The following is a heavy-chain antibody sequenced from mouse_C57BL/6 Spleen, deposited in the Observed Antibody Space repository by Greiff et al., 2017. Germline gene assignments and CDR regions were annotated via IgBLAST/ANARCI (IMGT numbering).Heavy chain of an antibody. D-gene: IGHD1-1*01. V-gene: IGHV1-55*01. CDR1: GYTFTRYW. CDR2: IYPGSGNT. CDR3: ARSIYSPFVDY. Sequence: QVQLQQPGAELVKPGASVKMSCKASGYTFTRYWITWVKQRPGQGLEWIGDIYPGSGNTYYNEKFKSKATLTVDTSSSTAYMQLSSLTSEDSAVYYCARSIYSPFVDYWGQGTTLTVSS. J-gene: IGHJ2*01.